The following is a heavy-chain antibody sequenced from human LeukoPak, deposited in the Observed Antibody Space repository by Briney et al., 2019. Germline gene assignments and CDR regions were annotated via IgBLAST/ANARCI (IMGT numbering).Heavy chain of an antibody. J-gene: IGHJ4*02. CDR3: ARSWAVQNTFYYFDD. D-gene: IGHD1-1*01. CDR2: FDPEDGET. Sequence: ASVKVSCKVSGYTLTELSMHWVRQAPGKGLEWMAGFDPEDGETIYAQKFQGRVTLSADDSTTTAYMELNSLRSEDTAVYYCARSWAVQNTFYYFDDWGQGTLVTVSS. CDR1: GYTLTELS. V-gene: IGHV1-24*01.